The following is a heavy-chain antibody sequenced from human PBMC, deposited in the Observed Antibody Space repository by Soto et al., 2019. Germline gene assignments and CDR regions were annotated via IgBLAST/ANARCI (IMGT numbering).Heavy chain of an antibody. Sequence: SETLSLTCTVSGGSISSYYWSWIRQPPGKGLEWIGYIYYSGSTNYNPSLKSRVTISVDTSKNQFSLKLSSVTAADTAVYYCARDRDSYGYDYWGQGTLVTVSS. V-gene: IGHV4-59*01. CDR3: ARDRDSYGYDY. D-gene: IGHD5-18*01. J-gene: IGHJ4*02. CDR1: GGSISSYY. CDR2: IYYSGST.